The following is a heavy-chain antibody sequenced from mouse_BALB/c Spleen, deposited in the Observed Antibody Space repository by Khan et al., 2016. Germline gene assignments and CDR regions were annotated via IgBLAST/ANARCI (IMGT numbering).Heavy chain of an antibody. CDR1: GYTFTNYG. CDR2: LNSNPGEP. J-gene: IGHJ4*01. Sequence: QIQLVQSGPELKKPGETVKISCKASGYTFTNYGMNWVKQAPGKGLKGMGWLNSNPGEPTYAEEFKGRFAFSLETSASTAYLQINNLKNEDTATYFCARTGDYPYYAMDYWGQGTSVTVSS. CDR3: ARTGDYPYYAMDY. V-gene: IGHV9-3*02. D-gene: IGHD2-13*01.